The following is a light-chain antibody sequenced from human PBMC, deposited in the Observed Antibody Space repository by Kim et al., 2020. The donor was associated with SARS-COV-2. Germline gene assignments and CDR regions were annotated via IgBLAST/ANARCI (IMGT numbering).Light chain of an antibody. Sequence: SSELTQDPAVSVALGQTVRITCQGDSLRRYYASWYQQKPGQAPVLVIYGKNNLPSGIPDRFSGSSSGNTASLTITGAQAEDEADYYCNSRDSSGNHYVFGTGTKVTVL. CDR2: GKN. J-gene: IGLJ1*01. V-gene: IGLV3-19*01. CDR1: SLRRYY. CDR3: NSRDSSGNHYV.